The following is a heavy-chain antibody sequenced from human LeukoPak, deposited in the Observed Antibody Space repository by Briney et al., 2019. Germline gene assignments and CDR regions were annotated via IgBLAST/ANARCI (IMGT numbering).Heavy chain of an antibody. Sequence: RRGESLKISCKGSGYSFTSYWIGWVRQMPGKGLEWMGIIYPGDSDTRYSPSFQGQVTISADKSISTAYLQWSSLKASDTAMYYCARHSASIFGVVPYGMDVWGQGTTVTVSS. D-gene: IGHD3-3*01. CDR2: IYPGDSDT. V-gene: IGHV5-51*01. J-gene: IGHJ6*02. CDR3: ARHSASIFGVVPYGMDV. CDR1: GYSFTSYW.